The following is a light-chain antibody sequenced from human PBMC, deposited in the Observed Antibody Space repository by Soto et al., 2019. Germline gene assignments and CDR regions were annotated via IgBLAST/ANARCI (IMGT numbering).Light chain of an antibody. Sequence: QSVLTQPASVSGSPGQSITISCTGSSSDVGGYNYVSWYQQHPGKAPQVLIYEVSSRPSGVSNRFSGSKSGNTASLTISGLQADDEADYYCSSYTSSSTLEFGGGTKLTVL. V-gene: IGLV2-14*01. CDR3: SSYTSSSTLE. J-gene: IGLJ3*02. CDR1: SSDVGGYNY. CDR2: EVS.